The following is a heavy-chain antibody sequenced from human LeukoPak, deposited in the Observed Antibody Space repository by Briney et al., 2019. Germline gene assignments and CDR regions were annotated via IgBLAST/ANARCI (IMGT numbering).Heavy chain of an antibody. Sequence: GASVKVSCKASGGTFSSYAISWVRQAPGQGLEWMGGIIPIFGTANYAQKFQGRVTITADKSTSTAYMELSSLRSEDTAVYYCARSYYDSSGYYSGYFDYWGQGTLVTVSS. CDR2: IIPIFGTA. D-gene: IGHD3-22*01. V-gene: IGHV1-69*06. J-gene: IGHJ4*02. CDR3: ARSYYDSSGYYSGYFDY. CDR1: GGTFSSYA.